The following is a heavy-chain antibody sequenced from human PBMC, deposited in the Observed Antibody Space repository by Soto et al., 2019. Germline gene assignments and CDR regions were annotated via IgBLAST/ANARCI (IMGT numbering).Heavy chain of an antibody. CDR1: GGTFTTYA. CDR2: IIPIFGTA. D-gene: IGHD1-26*01. CDR3: AREVGATLNWFDP. J-gene: IGHJ5*02. V-gene: IGHV1-69*13. Sequence: GASVKVSCKASGGTFTTYAITWVRQAPGQGLEWMGGIIPIFGTANYAQKFQGRVTITADESTSTASMHLSSLRSDDTAVYYCAREVGATLNWFDPWGQGTLITV.